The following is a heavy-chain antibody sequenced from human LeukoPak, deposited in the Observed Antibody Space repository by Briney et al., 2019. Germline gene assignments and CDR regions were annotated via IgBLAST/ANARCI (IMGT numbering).Heavy chain of an antibody. CDR2: IYDSGST. CDR1: GGSISSNNYF. D-gene: IGHD3-3*01. CDR3: QSRFLEWLLDY. J-gene: IGHJ4*02. Sequence: SETLSLTCTVSGGSISSNNYFWGWIRQPPGKGLEWIGSIYDSGSTYYNPSLKTRVTISVDTSKNQFSLKLNSVTAADTAMYYCQSRFLEWLLDYWGQGTLVTVSS. V-gene: IGHV4-39*01.